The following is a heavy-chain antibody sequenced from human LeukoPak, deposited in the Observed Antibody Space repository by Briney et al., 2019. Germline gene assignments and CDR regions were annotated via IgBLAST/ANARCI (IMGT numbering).Heavy chain of an antibody. CDR2: IYYSGST. CDR1: GGSISSYY. D-gene: IGHD6-19*01. Sequence: SETLSLTCTVSGGSISSYYWSWIRQPPGKGLEWLGYIYYSGSTNYNPSLESRVTISLDTSKSQFSLKLSSVSAADTAVYYCARGQQWLVAIDYWGQGTLVTVSS. J-gene: IGHJ4*02. V-gene: IGHV4-59*01. CDR3: ARGQQWLVAIDY.